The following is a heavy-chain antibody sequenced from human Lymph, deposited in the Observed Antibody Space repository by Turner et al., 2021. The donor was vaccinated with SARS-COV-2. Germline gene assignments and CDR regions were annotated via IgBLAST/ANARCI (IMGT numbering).Heavy chain of an antibody. Sequence: EVQLVESGGGLVQTGGSLRLSCAASGFTFRSYEMNWVSQAPGKGLEWVSYISSSGGTIYYADSVKGRFTISRDNAKNSLYLQMNSLRAEDTAVYYCARDQYYDSSGYYFFRASYFDLWGRGTLVTVSS. CDR3: ARDQYYDSSGYYFFRASYFDL. J-gene: IGHJ2*01. D-gene: IGHD3-22*01. CDR1: GFTFRSYE. CDR2: ISSSGGTI. V-gene: IGHV3-48*03.